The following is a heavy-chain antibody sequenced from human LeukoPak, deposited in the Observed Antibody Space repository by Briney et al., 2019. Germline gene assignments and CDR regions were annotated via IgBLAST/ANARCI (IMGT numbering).Heavy chain of an antibody. Sequence: SQTLSLTCTVSGGSISSGSYYWSWIRQPAGKGLEWIGRIYTSGSTNYNPSLKSRVTISVDTSKNQFSLKLSSVTAADTAVYYCVSQGLRRSRAFDIWGQGTMVTVSS. V-gene: IGHV4-61*02. J-gene: IGHJ3*02. CDR1: GGSISSGSYY. CDR3: VSQGLRRSRAFDI. CDR2: IYTSGST. D-gene: IGHD3-22*01.